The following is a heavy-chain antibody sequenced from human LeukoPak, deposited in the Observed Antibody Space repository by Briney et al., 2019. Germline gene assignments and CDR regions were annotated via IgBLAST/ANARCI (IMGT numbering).Heavy chain of an antibody. CDR3: ARQRSGYDWIFDY. CDR2: IYYSGST. V-gene: IGHV4-59*08. D-gene: IGHD5-12*01. J-gene: IGHJ4*02. Sequence: PSETLSLTCTVSGGSISSYYWSWIRQPPGKGLEWIGYIYYSGSTNYNPSLKSRVTISVDTSKNQFSLKLSSVTAADTAVYYCARQRSGYDWIFDYWGQGTLVTVSS. CDR1: GGSISSYY.